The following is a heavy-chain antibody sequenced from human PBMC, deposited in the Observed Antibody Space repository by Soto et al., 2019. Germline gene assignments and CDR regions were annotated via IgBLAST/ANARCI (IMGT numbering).Heavy chain of an antibody. CDR2: IKQDGSEK. D-gene: IGHD3-22*01. Sequence: PXESLRLSCAASGFSFSSYWMSWVRQAPGKGLEWVANIKQDGSEKYYVDSVKGRFTISRDNAKNSLYLQMNSLRAEDTAVYYCARDYYDSSATPNFDYWGQGTLVTVSS. CDR3: ARDYYDSSATPNFDY. J-gene: IGHJ4*02. CDR1: GFSFSSYW. V-gene: IGHV3-7*03.